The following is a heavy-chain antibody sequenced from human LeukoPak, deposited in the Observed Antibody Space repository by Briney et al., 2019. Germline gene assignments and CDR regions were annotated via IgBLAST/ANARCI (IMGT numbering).Heavy chain of an antibody. CDR1: GGTFSSYA. CDR3: AILTEGSSYQTPFDY. J-gene: IGHJ4*02. D-gene: IGHD6-13*01. V-gene: IGHV1-69*13. CDR2: IIPIFGTA. Sequence: SVKVSCKASGGTFSSYAISWVRQAPGQGLEWMGGIIPIFGTANYAQKFQGRVTITADESTSTAYMEPSSLRSEDTAVYYCAILTEGSSYQTPFDYWGQGTLVTVSS.